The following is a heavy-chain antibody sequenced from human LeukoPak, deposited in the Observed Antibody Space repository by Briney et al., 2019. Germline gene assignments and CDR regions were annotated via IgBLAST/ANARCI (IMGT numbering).Heavy chain of an antibody. CDR3: ARPNVDFWSGYSYYYYMDV. V-gene: IGHV5-51*01. D-gene: IGHD3-3*01. CDR2: IYPGDSDT. Sequence: GESLKISCKGSGYSFTSYWIGWVRQMPGKGLEWMGIIYPGDSDTRYSPSFQGQVTISADKSISTAYLQWSSLKASDTAMYYCARPNVDFWSGYSYYYYMDVRGKGTTVTVSS. CDR1: GYSFTSYW. J-gene: IGHJ6*03.